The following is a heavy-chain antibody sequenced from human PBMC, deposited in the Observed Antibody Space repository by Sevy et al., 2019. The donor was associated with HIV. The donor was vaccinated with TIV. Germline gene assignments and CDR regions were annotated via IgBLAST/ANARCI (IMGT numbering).Heavy chain of an antibody. CDR3: VRDPHWGFDP. CDR1: GDSVTDNYVA. CDR2: TYYRSQWYS. V-gene: IGHV6-1*01. D-gene: IGHD7-27*01. J-gene: IGHJ5*02. Sequence: QSQTLSLTCAISGDSVTDNYVAWNWIRQSPSRGLEWLGRTYYRSQWYSDYAESVKSRITVNADTSKNQFSLQLKSVTSEDTAVYYCVRDPHWGFDPWGQGTLVTVS.